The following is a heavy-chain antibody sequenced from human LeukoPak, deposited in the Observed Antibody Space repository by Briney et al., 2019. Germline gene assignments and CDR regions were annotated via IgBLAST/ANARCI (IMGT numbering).Heavy chain of an antibody. CDR1: GGSISSSSYY. J-gene: IGHJ6*03. Sequence: SETLSLTCTVSGGSISSSSYYWGWIRQPPGKGLEWIGSIYYSGSTYYNPSLKSRVTISVDTSKNQFSLKLSSVTAADTAVYYCARVVGERYQLLPPSYYYYYMDVWGKGTTVTVSS. CDR2: IYYSGST. CDR3: ARVVGERYQLLPPSYYYYYMDV. V-gene: IGHV4-39*07. D-gene: IGHD2-2*01.